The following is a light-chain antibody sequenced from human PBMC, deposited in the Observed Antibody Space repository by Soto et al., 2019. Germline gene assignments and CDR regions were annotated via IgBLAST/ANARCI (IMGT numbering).Light chain of an antibody. Sequence: EIVLTQSPGTLSLSPGERATLSCRASQSVSSTYLAWYKQRPGQAHRLLIYGASTRATGIPDRFSGSGSVTDFTLTISRLEPEEVAVYYCQQYAGSPLAFGGGTKVEIK. CDR3: QQYAGSPLA. J-gene: IGKJ4*01. CDR1: QSVSSTY. V-gene: IGKV3-20*01. CDR2: GAS.